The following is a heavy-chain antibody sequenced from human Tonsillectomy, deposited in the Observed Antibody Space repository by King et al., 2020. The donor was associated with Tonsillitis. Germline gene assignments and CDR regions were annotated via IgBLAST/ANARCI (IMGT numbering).Heavy chain of an antibody. V-gene: IGHV4-39*07. J-gene: IGHJ6*02. CDR2: IYYSGST. CDR1: GASISSSSDF. D-gene: IGHD4-23*01. CDR3: ARTVPTVAPTYYYYGMDV. Sequence: QLQESGPGLVKPSETLSLTCTVSGASISSSSDFWGWIRQSPGKGLEWIGSIYYSGSTYYNPTLKSRVAISLDTSQNQFSLNLNSVTAADTAVYYCARTVPTVAPTYYYYGMDVWGQGTTVTVSS.